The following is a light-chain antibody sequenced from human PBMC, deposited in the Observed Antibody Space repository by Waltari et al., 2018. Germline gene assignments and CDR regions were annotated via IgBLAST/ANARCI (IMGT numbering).Light chain of an antibody. V-gene: IGKV1-17*01. CDR3: LQHNSFPLT. CDR2: AAS. CDR1: QGIRND. Sequence: DIKMTQSPSSLSASVGDRVTITCRASQGIRNDLAWYQQKPGKAPKRLIYAASSLQSGVPSRFSGRGSGTDFTLTVSSLQPEDAATYYCLQHNSFPLTFGGGTNVEIK. J-gene: IGKJ4*01.